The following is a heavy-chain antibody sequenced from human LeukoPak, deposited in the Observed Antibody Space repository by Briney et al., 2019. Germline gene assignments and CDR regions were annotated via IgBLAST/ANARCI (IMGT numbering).Heavy chain of an antibody. J-gene: IGHJ6*02. V-gene: IGHV3-11*01. Sequence: PGGSLRLSCAASGFTFSDYYMSWIRQAPGKGLEWVSYISSSSSTIYYADSVKGRFTISRDNAKNSLYLQMNGLRAEDTAVYYCARDVVVVPAAISEYYYYGMDVWGQGTTVTVSS. D-gene: IGHD2-2*02. CDR3: ARDVVVVPAAISEYYYYGMDV. CDR1: GFTFSDYY. CDR2: ISSSSSTI.